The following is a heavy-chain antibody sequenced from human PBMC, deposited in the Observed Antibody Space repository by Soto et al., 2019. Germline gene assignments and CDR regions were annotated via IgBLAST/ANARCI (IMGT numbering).Heavy chain of an antibody. CDR1: GFTFSSYS. D-gene: IGHD2-15*01. CDR3: ARVPPRGRGYCSGGSCYSGALGYYGMDV. Sequence: GGSLRLSCAASGFTFSSYSMNWVRQAPGKGLEWVSYISSSSSTIYYADSVKGRFTISRDNAKNSLYLQMNSLRDEDTAVYYCARVPPRGRGYCSGGSCYSGALGYYGMDVWGQGTTVTVSS. CDR2: ISSSSSTI. J-gene: IGHJ6*02. V-gene: IGHV3-48*02.